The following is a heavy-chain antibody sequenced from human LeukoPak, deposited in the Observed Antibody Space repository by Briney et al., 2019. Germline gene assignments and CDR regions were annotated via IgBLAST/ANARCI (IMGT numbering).Heavy chain of an antibody. V-gene: IGHV1-2*02. CDR2: INPNSGGT. D-gene: IGHD3-3*01. CDR1: GYTFTGYY. CDR3: ARADRITIFGVVITFYY. Sequence: GASVKVSCKASGYTFTGYYMHWVRQAPGQGLEWMGWINPNSGGTNYAQKFQGRVTMTRDTSISTAYMELSRLRSDDTAVYYCARADRITIFGVVITFYYWGQGTLVTVSS. J-gene: IGHJ4*02.